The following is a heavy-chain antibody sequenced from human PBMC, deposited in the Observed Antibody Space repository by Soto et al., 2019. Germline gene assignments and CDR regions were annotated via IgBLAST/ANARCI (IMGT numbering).Heavy chain of an antibody. Sequence: QVHLVQSGAEMKKPGSSVKVSCKVSGGDLTNSGISWVRQAPGQGLEWMGGIFPLLAMVDYSQKFQGRVTITADESTNTAYMDLGSLRSEDTAVYYCAKGDGAGFKSWGQGTLVIVSS. J-gene: IGHJ4*02. CDR3: AKGDGAGFKS. CDR1: GGDLTNSG. V-gene: IGHV1-69*04. CDR2: IFPLLAMV. D-gene: IGHD1-26*01.